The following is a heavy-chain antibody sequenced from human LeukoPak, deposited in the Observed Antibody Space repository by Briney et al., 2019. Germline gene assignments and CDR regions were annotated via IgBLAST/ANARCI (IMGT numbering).Heavy chain of an antibody. CDR2: IKQDGSEK. CDR3: ALPGYDSSGYYYFDY. D-gene: IGHD3-22*01. V-gene: IGHV3-7*01. CDR1: GFTFSSYW. Sequence: PGGSLRLSCAASGFTFSSYWMSWVRQAPGKGLEWVANIKQDGSEKYYVDSVKGRFTISRDNAKNSLYLQMNSLRAEDTAVYYCALPGYDSSGYYYFDYWGQGTLVTVSS. J-gene: IGHJ4*02.